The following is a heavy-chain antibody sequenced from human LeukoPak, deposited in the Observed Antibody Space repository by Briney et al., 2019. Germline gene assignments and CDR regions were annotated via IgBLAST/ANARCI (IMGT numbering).Heavy chain of an antibody. CDR2: IKQDGSEK. V-gene: IGHV3-7*01. D-gene: IGHD3-22*01. Sequence: PGGSLRLSCAASGFTFSSYWMNWVRRAPGRGLEWVANIKQDGSEKSYADSVKGRFTISRDNAKNSLYLQMTSLRAEDTAVYYCARDLRGYPYWGQGTLVTVSS. CDR3: ARDLRGYPY. CDR1: GFTFSSYW. J-gene: IGHJ1*01.